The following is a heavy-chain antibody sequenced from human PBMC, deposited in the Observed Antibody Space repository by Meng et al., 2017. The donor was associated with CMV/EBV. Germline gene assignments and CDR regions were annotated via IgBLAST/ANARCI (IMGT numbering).Heavy chain of an antibody. CDR2: IWYDGSNK. V-gene: IGHV3-33*06. CDR1: GFIFSSYG. D-gene: IGHD1-1*01. Sequence: GGSLRLSCEASGFIFSSYGMHWVRQAPGKGLEWVAVIWYDGSNKYYADSVKGRFTISRDNSKNTLYLQMNSLRAEDTAVYYCAKGILVQLEPLGGDGGMDVWGQGTTVTVSS. CDR3: AKGILVQLEPLGGDGGMDV. J-gene: IGHJ6*02.